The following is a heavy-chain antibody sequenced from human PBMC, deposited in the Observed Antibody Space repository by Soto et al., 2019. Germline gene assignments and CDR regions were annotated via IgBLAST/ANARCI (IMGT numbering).Heavy chain of an antibody. CDR1: GGSFSGYY. J-gene: IGHJ6*02. CDR2: INHSGST. Sequence: PSETLSLTCAVYGGSFSGYYWSWIRQPPGKGLEWIGEINHSGSTNYNPSLKSRVTISVDTSKNQFSLKLSSVTAADTAVYYCASRVVPAAIQYYYYYGMDVWGQGTTVTVSS. D-gene: IGHD2-2*02. CDR3: ASRVVPAAIQYYYYYGMDV. V-gene: IGHV4-34*01.